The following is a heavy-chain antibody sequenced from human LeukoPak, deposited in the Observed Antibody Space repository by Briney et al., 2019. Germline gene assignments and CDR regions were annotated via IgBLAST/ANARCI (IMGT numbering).Heavy chain of an antibody. CDR1: GFTFSSSY. D-gene: IGHD2-15*01. CDR2: FYRGDST. J-gene: IGHJ4*02. CDR3: ARDVVGLTPAGY. Sequence: GGSLRLSCAASGFTFSSSYMYWVRQAPGKGLEWVSFFYRGDSTYYAESVRGRFTISRDNSKNTLYLLMNSLIPEDTAVYYCARDVVGLTPAGYWGQGTLVTVSS. V-gene: IGHV3-53*01.